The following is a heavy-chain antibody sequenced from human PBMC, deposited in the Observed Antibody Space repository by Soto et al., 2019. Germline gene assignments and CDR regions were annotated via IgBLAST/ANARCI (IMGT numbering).Heavy chain of an antibody. Sequence: NPSGTLSLTCSVSGYAIGSGYFWGWIRESPGKGVEWIGSMHHSGRTHYSPYLKSRVTISLDRSKNQFSLKMNSVSAADTAMYYCARTVVVVVSNIPDYFDYWGQGAQVTVSS. V-gene: IGHV4-38-2*02. CDR3: ARTVVVVVSNIPDYFDY. CDR2: MHHSGRT. CDR1: GYAIGSGYF. D-gene: IGHD2-21*01. J-gene: IGHJ4*02.